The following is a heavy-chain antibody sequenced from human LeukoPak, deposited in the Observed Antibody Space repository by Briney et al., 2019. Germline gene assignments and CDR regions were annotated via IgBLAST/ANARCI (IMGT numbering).Heavy chain of an antibody. CDR1: GFTFSTSA. Sequence: GGSLRLPCAAAGFTFSTSAMSWVRQAPGKGLEWVSSISSAGDNTYSADSVKGRFTISRDNSKNTLFLQMTSLRADDTAVYYCARDLAVSWGQGTLVTVSS. CDR2: ISSAGDNT. V-gene: IGHV3-23*01. J-gene: IGHJ4*02. CDR3: ARDLAVS.